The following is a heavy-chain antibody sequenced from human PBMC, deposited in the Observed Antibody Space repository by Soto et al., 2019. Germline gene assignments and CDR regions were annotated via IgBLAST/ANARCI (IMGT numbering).Heavy chain of an antibody. V-gene: IGHV3-23*01. CDR3: ARDVGPITIFGEALSGYFDF. Sequence: GALRLSCAASGFAFSSYAMNWVRQAPGKGLEWVSAVSSDGAATYYLDSVKGRFTISRDNAKDSLSLQMNSLRGEDTAFYYCARDVGPITIFGEALSGYFDFWGQGTLVTVSS. D-gene: IGHD3-3*01. CDR1: GFAFSSYA. CDR2: VSSDGAAT. J-gene: IGHJ4*02.